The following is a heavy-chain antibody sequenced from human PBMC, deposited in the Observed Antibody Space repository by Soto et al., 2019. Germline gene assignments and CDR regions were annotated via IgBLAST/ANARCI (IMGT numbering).Heavy chain of an antibody. D-gene: IGHD3-9*01. CDR1: GGTFSSYA. CDR3: ARDRRLRYFDWSPGGMDV. Sequence: QVQLVQSGAEVKKPGSSVKVSCKASGGTFSSYAISWVRQAPGQGLEWMGGLIPIFGTANYAQKFQGIVPITADEATSTADMGHSSVRSEDTAVYYFARDRRLRYFDWSPGGMDVWGQGTTVTVSS. CDR2: LIPIFGTA. V-gene: IGHV1-69*19. J-gene: IGHJ6*02.